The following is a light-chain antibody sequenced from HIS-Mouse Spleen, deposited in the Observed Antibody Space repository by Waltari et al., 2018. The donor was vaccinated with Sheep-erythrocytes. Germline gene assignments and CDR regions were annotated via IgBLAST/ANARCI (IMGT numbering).Light chain of an antibody. CDR1: SSDVGGYNY. CDR2: EVS. Sequence: QSALTQPASVSGSPGQSITISCTGTSSDVGGYNYVSWYQQHPGKAPKLMIYEVSNRPSGFSNRFSGSKSGNTASLTMSGLQAEDEADYYCSSYTSSSTWVFGGGTKLTVL. J-gene: IGLJ3*02. V-gene: IGLV2-14*01. CDR3: SSYTSSSTWV.